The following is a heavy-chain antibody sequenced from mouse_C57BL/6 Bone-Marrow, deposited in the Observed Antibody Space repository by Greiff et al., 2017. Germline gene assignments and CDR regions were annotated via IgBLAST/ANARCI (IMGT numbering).Heavy chain of an antibody. D-gene: IGHD2-5*01. Sequence: EVQLQQSGPVLVKPGASVKMSCKASGYTFTDYYMNWVKQSHGKSLEWIGVINPYNGGTSYNQKFKGKATLTVYKSSSTAYMELNSLTSEDSAVYYCANSNYAWFAYWGQGTLVTVSA. CDR2: INPYNGGT. J-gene: IGHJ3*01. CDR1: GYTFTDYY. V-gene: IGHV1-19*01. CDR3: ANSNYAWFAY.